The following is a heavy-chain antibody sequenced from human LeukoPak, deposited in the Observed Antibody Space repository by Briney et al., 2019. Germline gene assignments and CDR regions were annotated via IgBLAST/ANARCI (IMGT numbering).Heavy chain of an antibody. Sequence: PGGSLRLSCSASGFTFSNYEFNWVRQAPGKGLKWVSYISGGGDTTYYADSVKGRFTISRDNARNSLYLQMNSLRVEDTAVYYCARETAGCGGDCHDYWGQGTLVTVSS. D-gene: IGHD2-21*02. J-gene: IGHJ4*02. CDR3: ARETAGCGGDCHDY. CDR2: ISGGGDTT. V-gene: IGHV3-48*03. CDR1: GFTFSNYE.